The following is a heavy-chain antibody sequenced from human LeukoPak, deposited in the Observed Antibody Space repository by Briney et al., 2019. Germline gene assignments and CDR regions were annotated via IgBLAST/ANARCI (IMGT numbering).Heavy chain of an antibody. Sequence: ASVKVSCKASGGTFSSYAISWVRQATGQGLEWMGWMNPNSGNTDYAQKFQGRVTITRNTPISTAYMELSSLRSEDTAVYYCARDHYHKIHSVMVTAPDYWGQGTLVIVSS. CDR1: GGTFSSYA. CDR3: ARDHYHKIHSVMVTAPDY. D-gene: IGHD2-21*02. J-gene: IGHJ4*02. V-gene: IGHV1-8*03. CDR2: MNPNSGNT.